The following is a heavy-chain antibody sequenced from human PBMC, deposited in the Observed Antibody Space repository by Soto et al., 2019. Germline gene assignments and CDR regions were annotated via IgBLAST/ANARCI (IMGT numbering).Heavy chain of an antibody. CDR2: IYYSGST. CDR3: AREVIVATIRFFDY. D-gene: IGHD5-12*01. Sequence: SETLSLTCTVSDGSIRSGGYYWSLIRKHPGKGLEWIGYIYYSGSTYYNPSLKSRVTISVDTSKNQFSLKLSSVTAADTAVYYCAREVIVATIRFFDYWGQGTLVTVSS. V-gene: IGHV4-31*03. CDR1: DGSIRSGGYY. J-gene: IGHJ4*02.